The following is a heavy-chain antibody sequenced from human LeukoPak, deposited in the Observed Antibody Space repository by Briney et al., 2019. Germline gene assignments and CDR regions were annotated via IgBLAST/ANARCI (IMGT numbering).Heavy chain of an antibody. Sequence: SGTLSLTCAVSGGSISSSNWWSWVRQPPGKGLEWIGSIYYSGSTYYNPSLKSRVTISVDTSKNQFSLKLSSVTAADTAVYYCARDQDYYDSSGYYRPFDYWGQGTLVTVSS. V-gene: IGHV4-4*02. CDR2: IYYSGST. J-gene: IGHJ4*02. CDR1: GGSISSSNW. D-gene: IGHD3-22*01. CDR3: ARDQDYYDSSGYYRPFDY.